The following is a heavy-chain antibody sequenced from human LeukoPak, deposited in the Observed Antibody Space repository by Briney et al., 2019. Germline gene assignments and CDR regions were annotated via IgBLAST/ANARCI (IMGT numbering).Heavy chain of an antibody. V-gene: IGHV3-49*04. J-gene: IGHJ4*02. CDR1: GFTFGDYA. D-gene: IGHD1-1*01. CDR2: IRNKAYGETT. CDR3: CRQQLVGLTYFDY. Sequence: PGGSLRLSCLVSGFTFGDYAVDWVRQAPGKGLEWVGFIRNKAYGETTEYAASVNGRFTISRDDSKSIAYLQMNSLKTDDAAVYFCCRQQLVGLTYFDYWGQGTLVTVSS.